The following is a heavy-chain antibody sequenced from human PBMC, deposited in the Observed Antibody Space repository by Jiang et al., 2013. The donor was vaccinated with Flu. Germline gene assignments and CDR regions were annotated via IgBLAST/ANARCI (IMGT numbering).Heavy chain of an antibody. V-gene: IGHV1-18*01. CDR3: ARDGPNPYDILTGAHGGADY. J-gene: IGHJ4*02. CDR2: ISAYNGNT. Sequence: SGAEVKKPGASVKVSCKASGYTFTSYGISWVRQAPGQGLEWMGWISAYNGNTNYAQKLQGRVTMTTDTSTSTAYMELRSLRSDDTAVYYCARDGPNPYDILTGAHGGADYWGQGTLVTVSS. D-gene: IGHD3-9*01. CDR1: GYTFTSYG.